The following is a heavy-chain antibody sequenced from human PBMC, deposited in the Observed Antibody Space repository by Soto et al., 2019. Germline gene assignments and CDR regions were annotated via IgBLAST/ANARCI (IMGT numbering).Heavy chain of an antibody. CDR1: GFSLSSSGVG. J-gene: IGHJ5*02. CDR2: IYWDDDK. CDR3: AHRPTVPAGTGGFAWFDP. Sequence: QITLRESGPTLVKPTQTLTLTCTFSGFSLSSSGVGVGWIRQPPGKALEWLAFIYWDDDKSYSPSLKSRLTSSMDTSKNQVVLTMTNMDPVDTATYYGAHRPTVPAGTGGFAWFDPWGQGTLVTVSS. D-gene: IGHD6-19*01. V-gene: IGHV2-5*02.